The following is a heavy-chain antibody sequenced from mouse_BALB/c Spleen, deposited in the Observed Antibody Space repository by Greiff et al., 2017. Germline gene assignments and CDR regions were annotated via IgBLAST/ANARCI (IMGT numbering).Heavy chain of an antibody. CDR2: IDPSDSET. J-gene: IGHJ3*01. Sequence: QVQLKESGPQLVRPGASVKISCKASGYSFTSYWMHWVKQRPGQGLEWIGMIDPSDSETRLNQKFKDKATLTVDKSSSTAYMQLSSPTSEDSAVYYCARDGNSEGFAYWGQGTLVTVSA. CDR1: GYSFTSYW. D-gene: IGHD2-1*01. V-gene: IGHV1S126*01. CDR3: ARDGNSEGFAY.